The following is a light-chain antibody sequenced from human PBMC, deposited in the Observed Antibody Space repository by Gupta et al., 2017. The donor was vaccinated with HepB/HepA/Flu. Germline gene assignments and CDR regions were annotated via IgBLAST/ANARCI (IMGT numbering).Light chain of an antibody. CDR2: GNS. J-gene: IGLJ2*01. Sequence: QPVLPQPPSVSGAPGQRVPISCPGSSSNIGAGYDVHWYQQLPGTAPKLLIYGNSNRPSGVPDRFSGSKSGTSASLAITGLQAEDEADYYCQSYDSSLSAVVFGGGTKLTVL. CDR3: QSYDSSLSAVV. V-gene: IGLV1-40*01. CDR1: SSNIGAGYD.